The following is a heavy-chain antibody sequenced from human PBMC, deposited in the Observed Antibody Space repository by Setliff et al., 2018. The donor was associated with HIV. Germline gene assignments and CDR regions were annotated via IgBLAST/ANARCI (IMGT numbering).Heavy chain of an antibody. J-gene: IGHJ4*02. V-gene: IGHV3-33*01. D-gene: IGHD6-19*01. CDR1: GFSFRNFG. CDR2: VWYDGTNP. CDR3: ASDQQWLAQGWGGPHY. Sequence: PGGSLRLSCKASGFSFRNFGMHWVRQAPGKGLEWVALVWYDGTNPNYADSVKGRFTISRDNSKNTLYLQMNTLRAEDTAVYYCASDQQWLAQGWGGPHYWGQGTLVTVSS.